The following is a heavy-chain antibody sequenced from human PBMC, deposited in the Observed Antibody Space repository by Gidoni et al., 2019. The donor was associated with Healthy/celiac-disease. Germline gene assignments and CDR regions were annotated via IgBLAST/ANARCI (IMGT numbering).Heavy chain of an antibody. V-gene: IGHV3-23*01. D-gene: IGHD6-13*01. J-gene: IGHJ6*02. CDR2: ISGSGGST. CDR1: GVTFSSYA. Sequence: EVQLLESGGGLVQPGGSLRLSCAASGVTFSSYAMIWVRQAPGRGLEWVSAISGSGGSTYYADSVQGRFTISRDNSKNTLYLQMNSLRAEDTAVYYCAKGFSPGYSSSWYAPVDYYYYYGMDVWGQGTTVTVSS. CDR3: AKGFSPGYSSSWYAPVDYYYYYGMDV.